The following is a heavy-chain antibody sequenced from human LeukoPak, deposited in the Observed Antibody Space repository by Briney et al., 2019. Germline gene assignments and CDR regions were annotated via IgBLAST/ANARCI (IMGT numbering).Heavy chain of an antibody. D-gene: IGHD3-22*01. CDR1: RFTLRVYY. CDR2: ISSSSSYT. CDR3: ARREGFYDSDGYFEGDGFDI. J-gene: IGHJ3*02. Sequence: GRSPRLSSAASRFTLRVYYMSWVREAPGKGLEGGSAISSSSSYTYYADSVKGRFTISRDNAKNTLYLQMNSLRAEDTAVYYCARREGFYDSDGYFEGDGFDIWGQGTMVTVSS. V-gene: IGHV3-11*06.